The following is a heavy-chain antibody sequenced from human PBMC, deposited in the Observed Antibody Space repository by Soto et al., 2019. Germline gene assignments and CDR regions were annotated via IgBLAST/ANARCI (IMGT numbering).Heavy chain of an antibody. CDR1: GHTLTELS. D-gene: IGHD1-1*01. CDR3: AAGGTRWLHSPFDY. Sequence: QLQLLQLGAEVKNPGASVKVSCRVSGHTLTELSLNWVRQAPGRGLEWLGGIDPEDGETIFAQKFQGRVTMTEDTSTDSTYMELTSLRSEDTAVYYCAAGGTRWLHSPFDYWGQGTLVTISS. V-gene: IGHV1-24*01. CDR2: IDPEDGET. J-gene: IGHJ4*02.